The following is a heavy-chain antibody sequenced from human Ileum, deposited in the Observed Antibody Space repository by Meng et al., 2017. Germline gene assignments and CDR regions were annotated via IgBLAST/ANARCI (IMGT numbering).Heavy chain of an antibody. V-gene: IGHV6-1*01. J-gene: IGHJ4*02. CDR2: TYYRSRWYN. CDR3: AGKDWGEGLDF. Sequence: HVQLHQSGPGLVKPSQTLSPTCAISGDSVSSDTGAWNWIRPSPSRGLEWLGRTYYRSRWYNNYAVSVKSRITINPDKSKNQFSLQLNSVTPDDTAVYYCAGKDWGEGLDFWDQGTLVTVSS. CDR1: GDSVSSDTGA. D-gene: IGHD7-27*01.